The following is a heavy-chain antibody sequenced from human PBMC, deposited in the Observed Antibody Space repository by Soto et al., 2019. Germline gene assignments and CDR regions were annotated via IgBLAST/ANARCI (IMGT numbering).Heavy chain of an antibody. CDR3: ASQYVVDTAMVTWCSGYYYGMDV. CDR2: IYYSGST. V-gene: IGHV4-59*01. CDR1: GGSISSYY. Sequence: PSETVSLTCTVSGGSISSYYWSWIRQPPGKGLEWIGYIYYSGSTNYNPSLKSRVTISVDTSKNQFSLKLSSVTAADTAVYYCASQYVVDTAMVTWCSGYYYGMDVWGQGTTVTVSS. D-gene: IGHD5-18*01. J-gene: IGHJ6*02.